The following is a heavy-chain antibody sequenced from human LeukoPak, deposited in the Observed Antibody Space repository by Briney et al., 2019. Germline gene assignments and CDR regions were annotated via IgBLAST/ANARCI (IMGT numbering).Heavy chain of an antibody. CDR3: AKGMSRGWYYFDY. J-gene: IGHJ4*02. Sequence: PGWSLRLSCAASGFTFSSYAMSWVRQAPGKGLEWVSAISGSGGSTYYADSVKGRFTISRDNSKNTLYLQMNSLRAEDTAVYYCAKGMSRGWYYFDYWGQGTLVTVSS. CDR2: ISGSGGST. D-gene: IGHD6-19*01. V-gene: IGHV3-23*01. CDR1: GFTFSSYA.